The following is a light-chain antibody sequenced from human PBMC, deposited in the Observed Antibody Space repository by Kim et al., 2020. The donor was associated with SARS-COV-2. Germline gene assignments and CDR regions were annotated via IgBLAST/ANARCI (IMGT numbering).Light chain of an antibody. J-gene: IGLJ3*02. CDR1: RSNSGNNI. CDR2: SDN. CDR3: AARDDSLNGWV. Sequence: GQRGTLSCSGSRSNSGNNIVNCYQQLPGSAPKLLIYSDNYRPSGVPDRFSGSKSGTSASLAISGLQSDDEGDYHCAARDDSLNGWVFGGGTQLTVL. V-gene: IGLV1-44*01.